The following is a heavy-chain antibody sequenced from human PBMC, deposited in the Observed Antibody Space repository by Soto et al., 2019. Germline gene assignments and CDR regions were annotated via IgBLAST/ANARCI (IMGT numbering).Heavy chain of an antibody. J-gene: IGHJ6*02. CDR3: ARVHSGWSSGHGLDV. V-gene: IGHV4-59*02. CDR2: IYNSGRT. CDR1: GASVSSYF. Sequence: PSETLSLTCTVSGASVSSYFWSWVRQPPGKGLEWIGYIYNSGRTNYNPSLKSRVTTSLDTSDNDFSLRLTSLTAADTAVYYCARVHSGWSSGHGLDVWGQGTTVTVSS. D-gene: IGHD6-19*01.